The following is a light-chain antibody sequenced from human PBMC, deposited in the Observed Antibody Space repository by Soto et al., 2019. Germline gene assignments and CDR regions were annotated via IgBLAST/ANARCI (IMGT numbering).Light chain of an antibody. V-gene: IGKV1-39*01. CDR3: QQSYSTSGA. CDR2: AAS. J-gene: IGKJ3*01. CDR1: QSISSY. Sequence: DIQMTQSPSSLSASVGDRVTITCRASQSISSYLNWYQQKPGKAPKLLIYAASSLQSGVPSRFSGSGSGTDFTLTISSLQPEDFATYYCQQSYSTSGAFGPGTKVDI.